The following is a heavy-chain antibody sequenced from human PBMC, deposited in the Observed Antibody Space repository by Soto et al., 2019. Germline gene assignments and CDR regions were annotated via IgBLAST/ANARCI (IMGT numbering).Heavy chain of an antibody. D-gene: IGHD6-19*01. CDR3: AKDQKSQFYFDY. J-gene: IGHJ4*02. Sequence: QVQLVESGGGVVQPGRSVRLSCAASGFTFISYGMHWVRQAPGKGLEWVAFISYDGSNKYYADSVKGRFTISRDNSKNTLYLQMNSLRAEDTAVFYCAKDQKSQFYFDYWGQGTLVTVSS. CDR1: GFTFISYG. CDR2: ISYDGSNK. V-gene: IGHV3-30*18.